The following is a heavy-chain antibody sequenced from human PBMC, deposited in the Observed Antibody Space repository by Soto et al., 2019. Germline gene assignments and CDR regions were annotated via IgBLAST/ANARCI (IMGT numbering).Heavy chain of an antibody. J-gene: IGHJ4*02. CDR1: GGSVSSYY. Sequence: SETLSLTCTVSGGSVSSYYWGWIRQPPGKALEWIGYFYYSGSTKYNPSLKSRVTMSVDTSNNQFSLSVSSVTAADTAVYYCARHSNRNYGLYYFDFWGLGAQVTVSS. D-gene: IGHD4-4*01. V-gene: IGHV4-59*08. CDR3: ARHSNRNYGLYYFDF. CDR2: FYYSGST.